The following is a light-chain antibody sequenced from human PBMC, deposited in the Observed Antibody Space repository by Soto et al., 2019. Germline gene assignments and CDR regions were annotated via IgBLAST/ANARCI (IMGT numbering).Light chain of an antibody. CDR3: QQYGSSPPWT. CDR2: GES. CDR1: QSVSSSY. Sequence: ELVLTQSPGTLPFSPGERATLSYRASQSVSSSYLAWYQQKPGQAPRLLIYGESSRATGIPDRFSGSGSGKDCTLTISRLEPEDFAVYYCQQYGSSPPWTFGQGTKVEIK. V-gene: IGKV3-20*01. J-gene: IGKJ1*01.